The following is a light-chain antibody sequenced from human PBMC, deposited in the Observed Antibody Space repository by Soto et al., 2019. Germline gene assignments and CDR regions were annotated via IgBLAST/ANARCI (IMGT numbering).Light chain of an antibody. J-gene: IGKJ1*01. CDR1: QSVSSSN. CDR3: QHYGSSPWT. V-gene: IGKV3-20*01. Sequence: EIVLTQSPCTLSLSPGDRATLYCRASQSVSSSNLAWYQQKRGQSPRLLIYGASSRATGVPDRFSGSGSGPDFTLTISRLEPEDFAVYFRQHYGSSPWTCGQGTKG. CDR2: GAS.